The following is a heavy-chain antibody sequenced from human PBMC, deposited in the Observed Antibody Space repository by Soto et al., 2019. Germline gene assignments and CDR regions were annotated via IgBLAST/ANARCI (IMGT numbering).Heavy chain of an antibody. V-gene: IGHV2-26*04. CDR2: IFSNDEK. CDR3: ESTDTTSWYWFDP. J-gene: IGHJ5*02. Sequence: QVTVKESGPVLVKPTETLTLTCTVSAFSLSNAALGVSWIRQPPGKALEWLAHIFSNDEKSYSTSLKSRLAISKDTSKSQVVLTMTNMDPVDTATYYCESTDTTSWYWFDPWGQGTLVTVSS. D-gene: IGHD6-13*01. CDR1: AFSLSNAALG.